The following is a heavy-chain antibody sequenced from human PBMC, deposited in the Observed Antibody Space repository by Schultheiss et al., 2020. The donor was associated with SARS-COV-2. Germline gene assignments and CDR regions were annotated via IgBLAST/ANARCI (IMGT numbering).Heavy chain of an antibody. CDR1: GFTFSSYS. Sequence: GGSLRLSCAASGFTFSSYSMNWVRQAPGKGLEWVSYISSSGSTIYYADSVKGRFTISRDNSKNTLYLQMNILRAEDTAVYYCARGMGATPSIVDYWGQGTLVTVSS. D-gene: IGHD1-26*01. J-gene: IGHJ4*02. CDR3: ARGMGATPSIVDY. CDR2: ISSSGSTI. V-gene: IGHV3-48*01.